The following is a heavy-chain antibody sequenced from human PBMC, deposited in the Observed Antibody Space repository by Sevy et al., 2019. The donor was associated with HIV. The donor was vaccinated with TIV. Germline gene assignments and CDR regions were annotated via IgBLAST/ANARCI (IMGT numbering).Heavy chain of an antibody. CDR1: GFSLSSSGVS. V-gene: IGHV2-5*02. CDR2: IYWDDDK. Sequence: SGPTLVNPTQTLTLTCTYSGFSLSSSGVSVGWTRKPPGKAPEWLALIYWDDDKRYSPSLEPGLTITKDTSKNQVVLNKTKMDPVETAKSYCTYRGIELGNCSGGTCDYSDHWGQGTLVTVSS. CDR3: TYRGIELGNCSGGTCDYSDH. D-gene: IGHD2-15*01. J-gene: IGHJ4*02.